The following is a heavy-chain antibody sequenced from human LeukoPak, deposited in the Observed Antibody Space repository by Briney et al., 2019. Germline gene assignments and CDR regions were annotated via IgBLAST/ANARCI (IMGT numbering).Heavy chain of an antibody. CDR3: ARQGNFDLAEFDY. J-gene: IGHJ4*02. D-gene: IGHD4-23*01. V-gene: IGHV4-39*01. CDR1: GGSISSSSYY. Sequence: PSETLSLTCTVSGGSISSSSYYWGWIRQPPGKGLEWIGSIYYSGSTYYNPSLKSRVTISVDTSKNQFSLKLSSVTAADTAVYYCARQGNFDLAEFDYWGQGTLVTVSS. CDR2: IYYSGST.